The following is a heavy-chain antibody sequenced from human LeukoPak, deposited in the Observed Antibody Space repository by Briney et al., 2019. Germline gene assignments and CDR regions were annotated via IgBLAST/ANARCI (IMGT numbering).Heavy chain of an antibody. Sequence: ASVKVFCKASGYTFTSYYMHWVRQAPGHGLEWMGIINPSGGSTSYAQNFQGCVTMTRDTSTSTVYMELSSLRSEDTAVYYCARDERYYRSTGGLFITCWGQGTLVTVSS. D-gene: IGHD2-2*01. CDR2: INPSGGST. CDR3: ARDERYYRSTGGLFITC. J-gene: IGHJ4*02. CDR1: GYTFTSYY. V-gene: IGHV1-46*01.